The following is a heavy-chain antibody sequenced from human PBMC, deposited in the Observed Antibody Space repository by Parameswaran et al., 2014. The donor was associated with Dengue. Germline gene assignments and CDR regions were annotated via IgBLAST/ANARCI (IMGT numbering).Heavy chain of an antibody. CDR3: ARRMAIKAFDI. V-gene: IGHV4-34*01. J-gene: IGHJ3*02. CDR1: GGSFSGYY. Sequence: ASETLSLTCAVYGGSFSGYYWSWIRQPPGKGLEWIGEINHSGSTNYNPSLKSRVTISVDTSKNQFSLKLSSVTAADTAVYDCARRMAIKAFDIWGQGTMVTVSS. D-gene: IGHD5-24*01. CDR2: INHSGST.